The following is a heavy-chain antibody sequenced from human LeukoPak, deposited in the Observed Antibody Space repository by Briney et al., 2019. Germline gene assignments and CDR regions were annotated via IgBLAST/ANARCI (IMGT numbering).Heavy chain of an antibody. CDR1: GGSISSSSYY. CDR3: ARDGYSGYDSPLDY. J-gene: IGHJ4*02. CDR2: IYYSGST. D-gene: IGHD5-12*01. Sequence: SETLSLTCTVSGGSISSSSYYWGWIRQPPGKGLEWIGSIYYSGSTYYNPSLKSRVTISVDTSKNQFSLKLGSVTAADTAVYYCARDGYSGYDSPLDYWGQGTLVTVSS. V-gene: IGHV4-39*07.